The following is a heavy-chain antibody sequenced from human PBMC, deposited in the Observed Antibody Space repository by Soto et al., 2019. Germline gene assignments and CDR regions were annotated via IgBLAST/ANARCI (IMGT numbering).Heavy chain of an antibody. CDR3: ARSTLYYYYGMDV. J-gene: IGHJ6*02. CDR2: IDPSDSYT. CDR1: GYSFTSYW. Sequence: GEALKSSCEGSGYSFTSYWISWVRQMPGKGLEWMGRIDPSDSYTNYSPSFQGHVTISADKSISTAYLQWSSLKASDTAMYYCARSTLYYYYGMDVWGQGTTVTVSS. V-gene: IGHV5-10-1*01.